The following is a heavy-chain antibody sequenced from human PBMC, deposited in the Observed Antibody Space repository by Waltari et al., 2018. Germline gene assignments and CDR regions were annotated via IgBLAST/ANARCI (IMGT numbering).Heavy chain of an antibody. D-gene: IGHD6-19*01. CDR3: AKDAGPVAAEGDY. CDR1: GFPVSSNY. V-gene: IGHV3-66*01. J-gene: IGHJ4*02. CDR2: IYSDGRT. Sequence: EVQLLESGGDLVQPGGSLRLSCAASGFPVSSNYMSWVRQAPGKGLEWVSLIYSDGRTYYADSVKGRFTISRDNYKNTVYLQMSRLRVEDTAVYYCAKDAGPVAAEGDYWGQGTLVTVSS.